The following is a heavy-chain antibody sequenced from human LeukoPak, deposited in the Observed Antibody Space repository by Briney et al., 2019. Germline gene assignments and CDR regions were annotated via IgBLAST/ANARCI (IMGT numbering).Heavy chain of an antibody. CDR2: ISGSGGST. V-gene: IGHV3-23*01. CDR3: AKDRRDYRDYYYYHGMDV. CDR1: GFTFSSCA. J-gene: IGHJ6*02. D-gene: IGHD4-17*01. Sequence: RAGGSLRLSCAASGFTFSSCALSWVRQAPGKGLEWVSAISGSGGSTYYADSVKGRFTISRDNSKNTLYLQMNSLRADDTAVYYCAKDRRDYRDYYYYHGMDVWGQGTTVTVSS.